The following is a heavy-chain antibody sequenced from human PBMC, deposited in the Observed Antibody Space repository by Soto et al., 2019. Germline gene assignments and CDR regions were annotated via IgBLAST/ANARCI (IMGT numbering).Heavy chain of an antibody. Sequence: SETLSLTCTVSGGSISNYYWSWVRQSPGMGLEWIGFISSSVTTHYNPSLKSRVTISVDTSKNQFSLKLSSVTAADTAVYYCAGGKQWLALDYWGQGALVTVSS. CDR2: ISSSVTT. CDR3: AGGKQWLALDY. CDR1: GGSISNYY. J-gene: IGHJ4*02. D-gene: IGHD6-19*01. V-gene: IGHV4-59*01.